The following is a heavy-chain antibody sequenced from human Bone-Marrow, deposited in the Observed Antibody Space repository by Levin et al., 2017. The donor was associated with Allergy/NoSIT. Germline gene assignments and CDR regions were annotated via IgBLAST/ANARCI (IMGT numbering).Heavy chain of an antibody. Sequence: GESLKISCAASGFTFSSYAMSWVRQAPGKGLEWVSAISGSGGSTYYADSVKGRFTISRDNSKNTLYLQMNSLRAEDTAVYYCAKGGPPGIAAAGKDYWGQGTLVTVSS. CDR2: ISGSGGST. J-gene: IGHJ4*02. D-gene: IGHD6-13*01. V-gene: IGHV3-23*01. CDR3: AKGGPPGIAAAGKDY. CDR1: GFTFSSYA.